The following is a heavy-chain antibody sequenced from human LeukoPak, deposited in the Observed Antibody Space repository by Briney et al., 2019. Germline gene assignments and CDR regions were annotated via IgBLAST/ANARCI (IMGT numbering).Heavy chain of an antibody. V-gene: IGHV3-48*01. J-gene: IGHJ6*03. D-gene: IGHD3-10*01. CDR2: ISSSSSTI. Sequence: GGSLRLSCAASGFTFSSYSMNWVRQAPGKGLEWVSYISSSSSTIYYADSVKGRFTISRDNAKNSLYLQMNSLRAEDTAVYYCARGPGSGSYYFHYYYYMDVWGKGTTVTVSS. CDR3: ARGPGSGSYYFHYYYYMDV. CDR1: GFTFSSYS.